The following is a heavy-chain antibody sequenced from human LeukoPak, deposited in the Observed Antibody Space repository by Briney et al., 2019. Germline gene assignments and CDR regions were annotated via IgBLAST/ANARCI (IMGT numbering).Heavy chain of an antibody. J-gene: IGHJ6*03. CDR2: IYTSGST. CDR1: GGSISSYY. D-gene: IGHD2-15*01. CDR3: ARERVAATIYYYYYNMDV. V-gene: IGHV4-4*07. Sequence: PSETLSLTCTVSGGSISSYYWSWIRQPAGKGLEWIGRIYTSGSTNYNPSLKSRVTMSVDTSKNQFSLKLSSVTAADTAVYYCARERVAATIYYYYYNMDVWGKGTTVTISS.